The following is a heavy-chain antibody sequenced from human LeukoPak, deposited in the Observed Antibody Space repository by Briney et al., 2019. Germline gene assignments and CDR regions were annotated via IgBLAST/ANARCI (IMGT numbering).Heavy chain of an antibody. Sequence: PSETLSPTCSVSGGSISSYYWSWIRQPPGKGLEWIGYIYYSGSTNYNPSLKSRVTISVDTSKTQFSLKLSSVTAADTAVYYCARGPDYYENNWFDPWGQGTLVTVSS. CDR1: GGSISSYY. CDR2: IYYSGST. D-gene: IGHD3-22*01. V-gene: IGHV4-59*01. CDR3: ARGPDYYENNWFDP. J-gene: IGHJ5*02.